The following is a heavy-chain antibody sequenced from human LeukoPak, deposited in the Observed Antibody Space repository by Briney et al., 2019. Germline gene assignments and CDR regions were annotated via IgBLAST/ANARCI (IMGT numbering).Heavy chain of an antibody. CDR3: ARDSELNGGRKFDY. Sequence: GGSLRLSCGASGFAFSSYSINWVRQAPGKGLEWVSSISGSSSYIYYADSVKGRFTISRDNAKNSLYLQMNSLRAEDTAVYYCARDSELNGGRKFDYWGQGTLVTVSS. V-gene: IGHV3-21*01. D-gene: IGHD4-23*01. CDR2: ISGSSSYI. J-gene: IGHJ4*02. CDR1: GFAFSSYS.